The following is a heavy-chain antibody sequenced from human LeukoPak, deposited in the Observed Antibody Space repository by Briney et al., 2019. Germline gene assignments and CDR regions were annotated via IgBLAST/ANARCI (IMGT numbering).Heavy chain of an antibody. V-gene: IGHV1-69*05. CDR2: IIPIFGTA. CDR3: ARDGGYSSSWSVSGYFDY. D-gene: IGHD6-13*01. Sequence: GASVKVSCKASGGTFSSYAISWVRQAPGQGLEWMGGIIPIFGTANYAQKFQGRVTITTDESTSTAYMELSSLRSEDTAVYYCARDGGYSSSWSVSGYFDYWGQGTLVTVSS. CDR1: GGTFSSYA. J-gene: IGHJ4*02.